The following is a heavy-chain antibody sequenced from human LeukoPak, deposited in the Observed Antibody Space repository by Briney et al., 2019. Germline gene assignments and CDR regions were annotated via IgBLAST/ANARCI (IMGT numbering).Heavy chain of an antibody. V-gene: IGHV3-23*01. CDR1: GFSFSSYA. CDR3: ARDLYADFWSGSVFDY. D-gene: IGHD3-3*01. J-gene: IGHJ4*02. CDR2: ISGSGGTT. Sequence: PGGSLRLSCEASGFSFSSYATSWVRQAPGKGLEWVSGISGSGGTTYYAGSVKGRFTTSRDISKNTLYLQMSSLRAGDTAVYYCARDLYADFWSGSVFDYWGRGTLVTVSS.